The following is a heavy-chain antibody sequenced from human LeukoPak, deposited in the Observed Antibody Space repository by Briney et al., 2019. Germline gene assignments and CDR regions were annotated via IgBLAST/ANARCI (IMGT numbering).Heavy chain of an antibody. V-gene: IGHV3-13*01. CDR3: AKYHMIRRLTPYFDF. CDR1: GFTLSSYD. CDR2: IGVAGDT. D-gene: IGHD3-16*01. Sequence: GGSLRLSCAASGFTLSSYDMHWVRQVTGKGLEWVSAIGVAGDTYYPGSVKGRFIITRENAKNSLYLQMNSLRAEDTAVYFCAKYHMIRRLTPYFDFWGRGTLVTVSS. J-gene: IGHJ4*02.